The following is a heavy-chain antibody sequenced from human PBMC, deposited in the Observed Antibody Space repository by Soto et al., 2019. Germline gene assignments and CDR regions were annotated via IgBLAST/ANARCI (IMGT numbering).Heavy chain of an antibody. J-gene: IGHJ5*02. Sequence: ETLSLTCAVYGGSFSGYYWSWIRQPPGKGLEWIGEINHSGSTNYNPPLKSRVTISVDTSKNQFSLKLSSVTAADTAVYYCARGGITMVRGVLKFNWFDPWGQGTLVTVS. CDR2: INHSGST. D-gene: IGHD3-10*01. CDR1: GGSFSGYY. V-gene: IGHV4-34*01. CDR3: ARGGITMVRGVLKFNWFDP.